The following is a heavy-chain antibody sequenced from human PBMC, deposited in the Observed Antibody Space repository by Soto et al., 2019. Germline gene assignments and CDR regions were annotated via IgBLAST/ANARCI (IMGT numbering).Heavy chain of an antibody. CDR2: IYPDDSET. D-gene: IGHD2-8*01. Sequence: GESLKISCSTSGYNFRTFWIGWLRQMPGKGLEWMGLIYPDDSETKYSPSFEGQVTMSSDSYISATYLQWSSLQASDTAIYYCARGRPNGGEGYFDFWGQGTLVTVSS. J-gene: IGHJ4*02. CDR1: GYNFRTFW. CDR3: ARGRPNGGEGYFDF. V-gene: IGHV5-51*01.